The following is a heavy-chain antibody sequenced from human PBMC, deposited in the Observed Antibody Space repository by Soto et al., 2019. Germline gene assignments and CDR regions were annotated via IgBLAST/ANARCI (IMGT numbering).Heavy chain of an antibody. J-gene: IGHJ3*02. Sequence: QLHLVQSGAVVKKPGASVTVSCSASGYPVTAYYMHWVRQAPGRGLEWMGGINPATGAAKYTQAFPGRVTMARGPSTGTVFMELRGLTSEDTAVFFCARGGGVGVAGSAAFDMWGQGTLVTVSS. CDR1: GYPVTAYY. V-gene: IGHV1-2*02. CDR3: ARGGGVGVAGSAAFDM. D-gene: IGHD3-3*01. CDR2: INPATGAA.